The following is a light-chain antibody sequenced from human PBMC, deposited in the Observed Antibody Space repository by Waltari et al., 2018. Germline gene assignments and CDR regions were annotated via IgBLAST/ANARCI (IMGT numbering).Light chain of an antibody. J-gene: IGLJ1*01. V-gene: IGLV2-23*01. Sequence: QSALPQPASVSGSPGQSITISCTGTISDVGNYNLVSWYQQHPAKAPKLMISAGSKRPSGVSNRFSGSKSGNTASLTISGLQAEDEADYYCCSYAGSSTYVFGTGTKVTVL. CDR1: ISDVGNYNL. CDR3: CSYAGSSTYV. CDR2: AGS.